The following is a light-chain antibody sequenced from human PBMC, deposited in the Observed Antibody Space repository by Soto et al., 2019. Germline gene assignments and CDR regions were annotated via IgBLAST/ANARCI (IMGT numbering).Light chain of an antibody. CDR1: QSISNN. CDR2: AAS. J-gene: IGKJ1*01. Sequence: DIQMTQSPSSLSASVGDRVTITCRARQSISNNLNWYQQKPGKAPKLLIYAASSLQSGVPSRFSGSGSGTDFTLTISSLQLEDFATYYCQQTYNTRTFGQGTKVDI. CDR3: QQTYNTRT. V-gene: IGKV1-39*01.